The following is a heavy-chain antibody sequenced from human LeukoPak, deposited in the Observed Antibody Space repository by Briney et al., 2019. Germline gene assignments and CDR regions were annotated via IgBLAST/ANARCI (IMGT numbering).Heavy chain of an antibody. D-gene: IGHD6-13*01. V-gene: IGHV3-30*18. Sequence: GRSLRLSCAASGFTFSSYGMHWVRQAPGKGLEWVAVISYDGSNKYYADSVKGRFTISRDNSKNTLYLQMNSLRAEDTAVYYCAKLIAAAGSSFDYWGQGTLVTVSS. CDR1: GFTFSSYG. CDR2: ISYDGSNK. J-gene: IGHJ4*02. CDR3: AKLIAAAGSSFDY.